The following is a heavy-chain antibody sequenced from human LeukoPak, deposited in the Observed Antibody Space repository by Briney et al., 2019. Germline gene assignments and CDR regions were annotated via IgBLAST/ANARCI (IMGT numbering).Heavy chain of an antibody. Sequence: ASVKVSCKASGYTFTSYYMHWVRQAPGQGLEWMGWINPNSGGTNYAQKFQGWVTMTRDTSISTAYMELSRLRSDDTAVYYCARRGEILTGYYHFDYWGQGTLVTVSS. CDR3: ARRGEILTGYYHFDY. CDR1: GYTFTSYY. J-gene: IGHJ4*02. D-gene: IGHD3-9*01. V-gene: IGHV1-2*04. CDR2: INPNSGGT.